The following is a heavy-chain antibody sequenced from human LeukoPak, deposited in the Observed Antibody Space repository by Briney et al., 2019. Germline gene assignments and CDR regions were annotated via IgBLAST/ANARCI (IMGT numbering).Heavy chain of an antibody. V-gene: IGHV1-8*01. CDR3: ARDPVTMVRGVIVDYGMDV. CDR1: GYTFTSYD. Sequence: ASVKVSCKASGYTFTSYDINWVRQATGQGLEWMGWMNPNSGNTGYAQKFQGRVTMTRDTSISTAYMELSRLRSDDTAVYYCARDPVTMVRGVIVDYGMDVWGQGTTVTVSS. J-gene: IGHJ6*02. CDR2: MNPNSGNT. D-gene: IGHD3-10*01.